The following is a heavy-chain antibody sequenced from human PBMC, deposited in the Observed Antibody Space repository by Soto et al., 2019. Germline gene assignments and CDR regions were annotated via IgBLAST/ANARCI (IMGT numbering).Heavy chain of an antibody. Sequence: GASVKVSCKASGYTFTSYAMHWVRQAPGQRLEWMGWINAGNGNTKYSQKFQGRVTITRDTSASTAYMELSSLRSEDTAVYYCAMGVSSSWYAWDYWGQGTLVTVSS. D-gene: IGHD6-13*01. CDR1: GYTFTSYA. J-gene: IGHJ4*02. CDR2: INAGNGNT. CDR3: AMGVSSSWYAWDY. V-gene: IGHV1-3*01.